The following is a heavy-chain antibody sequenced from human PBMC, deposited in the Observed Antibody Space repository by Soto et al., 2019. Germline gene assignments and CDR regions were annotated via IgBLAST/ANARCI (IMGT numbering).Heavy chain of an antibody. J-gene: IGHJ6*02. CDR2: INVYNGNT. Sequence: QVQLVQSGAEVKKPGASVKISCKASGYTFTTYSISWVRQAPGQGLEWMGWINVYNGNTNYAQRVQGRLTMSTDTSTSTVYMELRSLRSDDTAVYYCARDGRRDILPRLGMDVWGQGSMVSVSS. D-gene: IGHD1-26*01. CDR1: GYTFTTYS. V-gene: IGHV1-18*01. CDR3: ARDGRRDILPRLGMDV.